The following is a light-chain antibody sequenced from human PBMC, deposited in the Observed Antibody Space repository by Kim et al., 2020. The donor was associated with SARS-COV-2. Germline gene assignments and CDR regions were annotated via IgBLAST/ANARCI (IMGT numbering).Light chain of an antibody. CDR2: GAS. Sequence: EIVMTQSPATLSVSPGERATLSCRASQSVSSNLAWYQQKPGQAPRLLIYGASTSATGIPARFSGNGSGTEFTLTISSLQSEDFAVYYCQQYNNWPPWTYGQGTKVDIK. CDR3: QQYNNWPPWT. J-gene: IGKJ1*01. CDR1: QSVSSN. V-gene: IGKV3-15*01.